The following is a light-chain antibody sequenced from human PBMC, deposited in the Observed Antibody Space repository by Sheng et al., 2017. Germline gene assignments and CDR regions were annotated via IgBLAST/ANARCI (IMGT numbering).Light chain of an antibody. Sequence: EIVLTQSPATLSVSPGERVTLSCRASQSVSINLAWYQVKLGQAPRLLMYDASTRATGIPARFSGSGSGIDFTLTISSLQSEDFASYYCQQYGSSPGLTFGGGTKVEIK. CDR3: QQYGSSPGLT. V-gene: IGKV3-15*01. CDR2: DAS. CDR1: QSVSIN. J-gene: IGKJ4*01.